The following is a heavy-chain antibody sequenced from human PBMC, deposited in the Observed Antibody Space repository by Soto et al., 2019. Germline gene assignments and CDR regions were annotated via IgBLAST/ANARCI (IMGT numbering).Heavy chain of an antibody. Sequence: GRSLRLSCAASGFTLSSYGMHWVRQAPGKGLEWVAVISYDGSNKYYADSVKGRFTISRDNSKNTLYLQMNSLRAEDTAVYYCAKDRVVIRRDGAAFDIWGQGTMVTVSS. V-gene: IGHV3-30*18. CDR1: GFTLSSYG. D-gene: IGHD3-3*01. CDR2: ISYDGSNK. J-gene: IGHJ3*02. CDR3: AKDRVVIRRDGAAFDI.